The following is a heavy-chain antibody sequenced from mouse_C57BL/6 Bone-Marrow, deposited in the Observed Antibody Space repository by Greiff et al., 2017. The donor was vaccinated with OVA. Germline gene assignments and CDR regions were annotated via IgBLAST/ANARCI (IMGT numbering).Heavy chain of an antibody. CDR1: GYTFTNYW. CDR3: ARNSNYNYFDY. J-gene: IGHJ2*01. CDR2: IYPGGGYT. D-gene: IGHD2-5*01. V-gene: IGHV1-63*01. Sequence: QVQLTESGAELVRPGTSVKMSCKASGYTFTNYWIGWAKQRPGHGLEWIGDIYPGGGYTNYNEKFKGKATLTADKSSSTAYMQFSSLTSEDSAIYYCARNSNYNYFDYWGQGTTLTVSS.